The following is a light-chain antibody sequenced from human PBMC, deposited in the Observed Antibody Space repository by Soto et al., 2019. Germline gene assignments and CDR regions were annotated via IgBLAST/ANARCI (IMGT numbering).Light chain of an antibody. V-gene: IGKV3-20*01. CDR1: QSVTSSY. J-gene: IGKJ1*01. CDR2: GAS. CDR3: HQYGSTPAT. Sequence: ENVLTQSTGTLSLSPGERATLSCRARQSVTSSYLAWYQQKPGQAPRLLIYGASNRATGIPDRFSGSGSETDFTLTVSRLEAEDFAVYYCHQYGSTPATFGQGTKVEIK.